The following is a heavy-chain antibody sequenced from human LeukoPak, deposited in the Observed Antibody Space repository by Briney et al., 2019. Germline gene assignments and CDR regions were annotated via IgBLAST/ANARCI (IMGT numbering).Heavy chain of an antibody. J-gene: IGHJ6*02. CDR3: ARDSGGGYCCGDCSNFYGMDV. CDR1: GFTFSDYY. CDR2: ISSSGSTI. Sequence: PGGSLRLSCAASGFTFSDYYMSRIRQAPGKGLEWVSYISSSGSTIYYADSVKGRFTISRDNAKNSLYLQMNSLRAEDTAVYYCARDSGGGYCCGDCSNFYGMDVWGQGTTVTVSS. D-gene: IGHD2-21*02. V-gene: IGHV3-11*01.